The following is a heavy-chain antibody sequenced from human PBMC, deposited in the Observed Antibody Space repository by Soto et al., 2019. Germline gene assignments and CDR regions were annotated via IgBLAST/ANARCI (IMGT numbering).Heavy chain of an antibody. Sequence: SETLSLTCTVSGGSTISGSYFWTWIRQRSGKGLEWIGYIYDSGSTSYNPSLASRVSISADTSNNHFSLTLISVTAADTAVYYCARRAGNRRGYPIDYWGQGIPVTVSS. CDR2: IYDSGST. V-gene: IGHV4-31*03. CDR3: ARRAGNRRGYPIDY. D-gene: IGHD5-18*01. J-gene: IGHJ4*02. CDR1: GGSTISGSYF.